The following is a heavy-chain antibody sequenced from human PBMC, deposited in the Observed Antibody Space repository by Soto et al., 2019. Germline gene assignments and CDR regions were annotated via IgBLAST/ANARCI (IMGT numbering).Heavy chain of an antibody. CDR1: EFTFSNYG. J-gene: IGHJ4*02. D-gene: IGHD3-3*01. CDR3: ARGNYDFCSGLDY. V-gene: IGHV3-33*01. Sequence: QPGGSLRLSCAASEFTFSNYGMHWVRQAPGKGLEWVAVIWYDGSNKWYAESVKGRFTISRDNSKNTLYLEMNSLRAEDTAVYYCARGNYDFCSGLDYWGQGALVTVSS. CDR2: IWYDGSNK.